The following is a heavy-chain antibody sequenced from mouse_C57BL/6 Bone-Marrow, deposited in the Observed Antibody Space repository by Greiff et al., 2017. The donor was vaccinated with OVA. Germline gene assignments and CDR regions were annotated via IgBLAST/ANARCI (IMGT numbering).Heavy chain of an antibody. CDR1: GYTFTSYW. D-gene: IGHD2-3*01. J-gene: IGHJ1*03. V-gene: IGHV1-69*01. CDR3: ARDLCWYFDV. CDR2: IDPSDSYT. Sequence: QVQLQQPGAELVMPGASVKLSCKASGYTFTSYWMHWVKQRPGQGLEWIGEIDPSDSYTNYNQKFKGKSTMTVDKSSSTAYMQLSSLTSEDSAVYCCARDLCWYFDVGGTGTTVTVSA.